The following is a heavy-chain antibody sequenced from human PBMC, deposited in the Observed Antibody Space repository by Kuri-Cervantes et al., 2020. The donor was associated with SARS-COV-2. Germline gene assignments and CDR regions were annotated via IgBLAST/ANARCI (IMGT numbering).Heavy chain of an antibody. CDR2: IHYSGST. D-gene: IGHD3-3*01. CDR1: GGSISSSSYY. V-gene: IGHV4-61*01. J-gene: IGHJ4*02. Sequence: GSLRLSCTVSGGSISSSSYYWSWIRQPPGKGLEWIGYIHYSGSTNYNPSLKSRVTISVDTSKNQFSLKLSSVTAADTAVYYCASSYYDFWSGYSTAKSAFSYWGQGTLVTVSS. CDR3: ASSYYDFWSGYSTAKSAFSY.